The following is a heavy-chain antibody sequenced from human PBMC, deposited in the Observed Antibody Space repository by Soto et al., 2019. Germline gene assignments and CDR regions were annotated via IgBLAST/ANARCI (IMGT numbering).Heavy chain of an antibody. Sequence: TETPSLTCTVSGDSINTFYWSWVRQPAGKGLEWIGRIFSSGSTSFNPSLESRVAMSVDTSKNHFSLNLSSVTAADMAVYYCAREGSYSAYNFAHGIQLWSFDFWGQGALVTVSS. J-gene: IGHJ4*02. CDR1: GDSINTFY. V-gene: IGHV4-4*07. CDR3: AREGSYSAYNFAHGIQLWSFDF. CDR2: IFSSGST. D-gene: IGHD5-12*01.